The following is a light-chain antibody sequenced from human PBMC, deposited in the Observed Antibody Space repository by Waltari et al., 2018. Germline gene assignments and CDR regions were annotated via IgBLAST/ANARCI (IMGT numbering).Light chain of an antibody. J-gene: IGLJ3*02. CDR1: SSDVGGYNL. V-gene: IGLV2-23*01. CDR2: GGS. Sequence: QSALTQPASVSGSPGQSITISCTGTSSDVGGYNLVSWCQQHPGTAPKLIIYGGSKRPSRVSNRFSGSKSGNTASLTISGLQAEDEAAYYCCSYTTSITWVFGGGTKLTVL. CDR3: CSYTTSITWV.